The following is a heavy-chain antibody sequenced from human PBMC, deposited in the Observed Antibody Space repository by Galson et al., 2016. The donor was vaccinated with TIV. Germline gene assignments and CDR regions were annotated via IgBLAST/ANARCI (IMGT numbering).Heavy chain of an antibody. CDR2: ISRGGSNYI. CDR3: TRDGPLFGVEIDY. J-gene: IGHJ4*02. Sequence: SLRLSCAASGFSFSSYSMNWVRQAPGKGLEWVSSISRGGSNYIYYADSVKGRFIISRDSDKNSLYLQMNSLRAEDTAVYYCTRDGPLFGVEIDYWGQGTLVTVSS. V-gene: IGHV3-21*01. D-gene: IGHD3-3*01. CDR1: GFSFSSYS.